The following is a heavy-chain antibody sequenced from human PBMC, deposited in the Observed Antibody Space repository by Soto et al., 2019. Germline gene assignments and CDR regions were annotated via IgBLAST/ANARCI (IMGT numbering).Heavy chain of an antibody. Sequence: QVQLVESGGGVVQPGRSLRLSCAASGFTFSNYAMYWVRQAPGKGLEWVAVISYDGNNKYYADSVKGRFTISRDNSKNTLYLQMKSRRAEDTAVYYCARAGCDGGTCYTLVGLRYGMDVWGQGTTVTVSS. V-gene: IGHV3-30-3*01. J-gene: IGHJ6*02. D-gene: IGHD2-15*01. CDR2: ISYDGNNK. CDR1: GFTFSNYA. CDR3: ARAGCDGGTCYTLVGLRYGMDV.